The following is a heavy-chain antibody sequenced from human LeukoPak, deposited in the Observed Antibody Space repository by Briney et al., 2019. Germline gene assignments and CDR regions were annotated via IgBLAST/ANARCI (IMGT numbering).Heavy chain of an antibody. V-gene: IGHV3-53*01. Sequence: GGSLRLSCSASGFTFSSNSMNWVRQAPGKGLEWVSVIYSGGNTDYADSVKGRFTISRDNSKNTLYLQMNSVRAEDTAVYYCASYDYWGQGTLVTVSS. CDR3: ASYDY. J-gene: IGHJ4*02. CDR2: IYSGGNT. CDR1: GFTFSSNS.